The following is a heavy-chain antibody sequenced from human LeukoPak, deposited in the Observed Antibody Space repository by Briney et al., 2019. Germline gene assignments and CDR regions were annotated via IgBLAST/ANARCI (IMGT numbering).Heavy chain of an antibody. V-gene: IGHV4-34*01. CDR1: GGSFSGYY. CDR3: ARGYSSSWYGRWFDP. D-gene: IGHD6-13*01. CDR2: INHSGST. J-gene: IGHJ5*02. Sequence: SETLSLTCAVYGGSFSGYYWSWIRQPPGKGLEWIGEINHSGSTNYNPSLKSRVTISADTSKNQFSLKLSSVTAADTAVYYCARGYSSSWYGRWFDPWGQGTLVTVSS.